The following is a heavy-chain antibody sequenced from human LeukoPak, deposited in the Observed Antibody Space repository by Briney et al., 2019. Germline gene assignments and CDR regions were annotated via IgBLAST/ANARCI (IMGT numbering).Heavy chain of an antibody. CDR3: ARDLSLLWFGELLDDAFDI. V-gene: IGHV4-4*07. Sequence: SETLSLTCTVSGASISDYYCTWIRQSAGKGLEWIGRVYSSGSTNYNPSLKSRVTMSVDTSKNQFSLKLSSVTAADTAVYYCARDLSLLWFGELLDDAFDIWGQGIMVTVSS. D-gene: IGHD3-10*01. CDR2: VYSSGST. J-gene: IGHJ3*02. CDR1: GASISDYY.